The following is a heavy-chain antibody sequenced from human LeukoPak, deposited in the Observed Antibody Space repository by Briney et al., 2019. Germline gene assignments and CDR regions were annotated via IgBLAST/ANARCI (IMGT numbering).Heavy chain of an antibody. CDR3: AREGFTKIVVEMSGIFDY. CDR2: IIPIFGTA. J-gene: IGHJ4*02. D-gene: IGHD3-22*01. CDR1: GGTFSSYA. V-gene: IGHV1-69*05. Sequence: SVKVSCKASGGTFSSYAISWVRQAPGQGLEWMGRIIPIFGTANYAQKFQGRVTITTDESTSTAYMELSSLRSEDTAVYYCAREGFTKIVVEMSGIFDYWGQGTLVTVSS.